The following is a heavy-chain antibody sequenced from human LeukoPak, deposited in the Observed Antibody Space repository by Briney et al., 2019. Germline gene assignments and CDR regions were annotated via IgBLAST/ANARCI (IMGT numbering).Heavy chain of an antibody. CDR1: GFAFSNFA. D-gene: IGHD3-3*01. CDR3: AKMEGQRLYDYCMDV. J-gene: IGHJ6*03. CDR2: MIGSGYYT. V-gene: IGHV3-23*01. Sequence: PGGSLRLSCAASGFAFSNFAMSWVRQAPGKGLEWVSAMIGSGYYTYYVESVKGRFTTSRDKSKNTLYLHMNSLRADDTAVYYCAKMEGQRLYDYCMDVWGRGTTVTVSS.